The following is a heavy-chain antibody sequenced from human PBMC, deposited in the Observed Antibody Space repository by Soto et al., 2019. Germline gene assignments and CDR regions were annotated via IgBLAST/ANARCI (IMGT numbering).Heavy chain of an antibody. V-gene: IGHV4-4*02. CDR1: GGSISSSNW. J-gene: IGHJ6*02. CDR2: SYHSGST. D-gene: IGHD3-10*01. CDR3: ARLYGSGTYYYYGMDV. Sequence: QVQLQESGPGLVKPSGTLSLTCAVSGGSISSSNWWSWVRQPPGKGLEWIGESYHSGSTNYNPSLKSQVTTSVDKSKNQFSLKLSSVTAADTAVYYCARLYGSGTYYYYGMDVWGQGTTVTVSS.